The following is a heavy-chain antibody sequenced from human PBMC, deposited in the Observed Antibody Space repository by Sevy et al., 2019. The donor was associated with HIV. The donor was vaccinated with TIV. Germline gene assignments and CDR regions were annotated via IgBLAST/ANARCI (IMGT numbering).Heavy chain of an antibody. CDR2: TSAYNGNT. V-gene: IGHV1-18*01. J-gene: IGHJ6*02. D-gene: IGHD3-22*01. CDR3: ASDRNNYDSSGYRKGMDV. Sequence: ASVKVSCKASGYTFTRYGITWVRQAPGQGLEWMGWTSAYNGNTNYEQKVQGRVTMTTNMSTSTAYMELRSLKSDETAMYYCASDRNNYDSSGYRKGMDVWGQGTTVTVSS. CDR1: GYTFTRYG.